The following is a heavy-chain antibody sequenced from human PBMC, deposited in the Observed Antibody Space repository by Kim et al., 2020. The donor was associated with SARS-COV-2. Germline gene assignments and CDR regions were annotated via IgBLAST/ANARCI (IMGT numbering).Heavy chain of an antibody. CDR2: ISWDGGST. CDR3: AKGFYGSGTVNAFDI. J-gene: IGHJ3*02. CDR1: GFTFDDYT. Sequence: GGSLRLSCAASGFTFDDYTMHWVRQAPGKGLEWVSLISWDGGSTYYADSVKGRFTISRDNSKNSLYLQMNSLRTEDTALYYCAKGFYGSGTVNAFDIWGQGTMVIVSS. D-gene: IGHD3-10*01. V-gene: IGHV3-43*01.